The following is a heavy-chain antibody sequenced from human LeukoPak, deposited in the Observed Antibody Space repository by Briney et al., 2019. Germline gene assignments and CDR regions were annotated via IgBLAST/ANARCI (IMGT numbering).Heavy chain of an antibody. V-gene: IGHV4-34*01. CDR1: GGSFSGYY. D-gene: IGHD3-10*01. J-gene: IGHJ4*02. Sequence: PAETLSLTCAVYGGSFSGYYWIWIRQPPGKGLEWIGEINHSGSTNYNPSLKSRVTISVDPSKNQFSLKLSSVNDADTAVYYCASGYYGSGIDWGQGTLVTVSS. CDR3: ASGYYGSGID. CDR2: INHSGST.